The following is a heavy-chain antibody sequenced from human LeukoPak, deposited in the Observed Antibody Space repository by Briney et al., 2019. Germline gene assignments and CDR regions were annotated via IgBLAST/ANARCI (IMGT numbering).Heavy chain of an antibody. CDR3: AKDRRPVAGSINYYYYGMDV. J-gene: IGHJ6*02. V-gene: IGHV3-30*18. D-gene: IGHD6-19*01. CDR2: ISYDGSNK. Sequence: GGSLRLSCAASGFTFSSYGMHGVRQAPRKGLVWVAVISYDGSNKYYADSVKGRFTISRDNSKNTLYLQMNSLRAEDTAVYYCAKDRRPVAGSINYYYYGMDVWGQGTTVTVSS. CDR1: GFTFSSYG.